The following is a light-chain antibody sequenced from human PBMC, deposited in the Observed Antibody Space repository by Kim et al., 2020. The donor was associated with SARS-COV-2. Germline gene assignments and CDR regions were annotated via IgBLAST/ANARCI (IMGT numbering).Light chain of an antibody. CDR2: AKN. V-gene: IGLV3-19*01. J-gene: IGLJ2*01. Sequence: VALGQTVMITCQGDNLRSYYTTRYQQKPGQPPILLIYAKNTRPSGIPDRFSGSLSGNTTSLTITGAQAEDEADYYCNSRDTNDNVVFGGGTKVTVL. CDR1: NLRSYY. CDR3: NSRDTNDNVV.